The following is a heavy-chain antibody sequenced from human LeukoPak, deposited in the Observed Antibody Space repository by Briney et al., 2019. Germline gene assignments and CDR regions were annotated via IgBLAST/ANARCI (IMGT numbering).Heavy chain of an antibody. V-gene: IGHV4-59*01. CDR3: ARGKAGRDGYKGFDY. CDR1: GGSINNYY. CDR2: ISDIGRT. Sequence: SETLSLTCTVSGGSINNYYWTWIRQAPGKGLEWIGYISDIGRTNYNPSLKSRFTISVDTSKTQFSLKLTSVTAADTAVYYCARGKAGRDGYKGFDYWGQGTLVTVSS. J-gene: IGHJ4*02. D-gene: IGHD5-24*01.